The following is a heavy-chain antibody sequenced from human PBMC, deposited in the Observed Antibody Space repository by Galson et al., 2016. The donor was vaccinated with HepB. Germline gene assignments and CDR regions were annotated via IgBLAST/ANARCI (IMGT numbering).Heavy chain of an antibody. CDR3: ARVRDGYNKYYHYGLDV. V-gene: IGHV1-69*13. D-gene: IGHD5-24*01. CDR1: GGTFSSYA. Sequence: SVKVSCKASGGTFSSYAMSWARQAPGQGLEWMGGIIPLYGTTNYAQKFQGRVTITADESTSTAYMERSSLRSEDTAVYYCARVRDGYNKYYHYGLDVWGQGTTVTFSS. CDR2: IIPLYGTT. J-gene: IGHJ6*02.